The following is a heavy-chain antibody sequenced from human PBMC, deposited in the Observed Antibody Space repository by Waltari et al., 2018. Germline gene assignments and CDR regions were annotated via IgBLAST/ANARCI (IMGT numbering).Heavy chain of an antibody. CDR3: ARDPAGDYGY. CDR1: GASITTYY. Sequence: QVQLQESGPDRVKPSETLSLICNVSGASITTYYWSWMRQSPGKRMEWIGYVYYTGAAKYNPSFGSRVTMSVDTYKSQFSLKLTSVTAADTAVYYCARDPAGDYGYWGQGTLVTVSA. D-gene: IGHD4-17*01. V-gene: IGHV4-59*01. J-gene: IGHJ4*02. CDR2: VYYTGAA.